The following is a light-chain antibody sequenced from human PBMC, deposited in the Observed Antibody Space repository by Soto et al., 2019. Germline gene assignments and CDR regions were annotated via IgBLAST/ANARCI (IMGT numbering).Light chain of an antibody. J-gene: IGLJ1*01. CDR1: SSDFGSYKF. CDR3: FSFTSTNTHV. Sequence: ALTQPASVSGSPGQSVTISCTGTSSDFGSYKFVSWYQHHPGTVPKVIIYETSKRPSGVSDRFSGSKSGNTASLTISGLQAEDEADYYCFSFTSTNTHVFGSGTKVTVL. V-gene: IGLV2-23*01. CDR2: ETS.